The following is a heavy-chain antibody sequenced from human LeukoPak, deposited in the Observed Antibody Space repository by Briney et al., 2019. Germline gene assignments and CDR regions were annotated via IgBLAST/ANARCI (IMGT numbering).Heavy chain of an antibody. CDR1: GGSFSGYY. Sequence: SGTLSLTCAVYGGSFSGYYWSWIRQPPGKGLEWVGEINHSGSTNYNPSLKSRVTISVDTSKNQFSLKLSSVTAADTAVYYCARGEEFQFSIVVVPAARPRVFDYWGQGTLVTVSS. CDR2: INHSGST. V-gene: IGHV4-34*01. J-gene: IGHJ4*02. CDR3: ARGEEFQFSIVVVPAARPRVFDY. D-gene: IGHD2-2*01.